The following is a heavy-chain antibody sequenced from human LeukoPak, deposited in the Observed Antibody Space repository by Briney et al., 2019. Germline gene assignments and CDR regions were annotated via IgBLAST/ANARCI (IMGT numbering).Heavy chain of an antibody. Sequence: GGSLRLSCAASGFTFSSYWMSWVRQAPGKGLEWVANIKQDGSEKYYVDSVKGRFTISRDNAKNSLYLQMNSLRAEDTAVYYCARGLKPEPLYYYYYYMDVWGKGTTVTVSS. V-gene: IGHV3-7*01. J-gene: IGHJ6*03. D-gene: IGHD1-14*01. CDR2: IKQDGSEK. CDR1: GFTFSSYW. CDR3: ARGLKPEPLYYYYYYMDV.